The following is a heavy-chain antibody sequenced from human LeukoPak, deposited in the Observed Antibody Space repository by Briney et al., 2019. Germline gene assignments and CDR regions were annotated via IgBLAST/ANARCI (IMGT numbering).Heavy chain of an antibody. D-gene: IGHD3-22*01. Sequence: ASVKVSCKASGYTFTSYYMHWVRQAPGQGLEWMGRINPNSGGTNYAQKFQGRVTMTRDTSISTAYMELSRLRSDDTAVYYCARDGPNYYDSTPDYWGQGTLVTVSS. CDR1: GYTFTSYY. V-gene: IGHV1-2*06. J-gene: IGHJ4*02. CDR3: ARDGPNYYDSTPDY. CDR2: INPNSGGT.